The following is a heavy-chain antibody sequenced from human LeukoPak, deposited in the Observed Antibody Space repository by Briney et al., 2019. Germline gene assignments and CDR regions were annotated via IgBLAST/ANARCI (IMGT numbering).Heavy chain of an antibody. D-gene: IGHD6-19*01. CDR1: GYTLTELS. CDR3: ARAPYSSGWTDY. V-gene: IGHV1-24*01. Sequence: ASVKVSCKVSGYTLTELSMHWVRQAPGKGLEWMGGFDPEDGETIYAQKFQGRVTMTEDTSTDTAYMELSSLRSEDTAVYYCARAPYSSGWTDYWGQGTLVTASS. CDR2: FDPEDGET. J-gene: IGHJ4*02.